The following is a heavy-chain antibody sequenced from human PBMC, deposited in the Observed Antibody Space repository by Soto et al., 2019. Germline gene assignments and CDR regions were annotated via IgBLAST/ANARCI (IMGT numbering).Heavy chain of an antibody. CDR2: INSDGSTT. D-gene: IGHD6-19*01. CDR3: ARGYSSGPDY. Sequence: EVQLVESGGGVVQPGGSLRLSCAASGFTFSDHWMHWVRQVPGKGLVWVARINSDGSTTTYADSVKGRFTISRANARNTLYLHMASLRAGDTALYYCARGYSSGPDYWGQGTLVTVSS. J-gene: IGHJ4*02. CDR1: GFTFSDHW. V-gene: IGHV3-74*01.